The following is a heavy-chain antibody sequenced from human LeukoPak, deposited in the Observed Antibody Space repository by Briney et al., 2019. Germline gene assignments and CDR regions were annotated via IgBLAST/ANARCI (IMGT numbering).Heavy chain of an antibody. CDR3: ARDRGSIAARHFDY. CDR2: ISSSSSYI. D-gene: IGHD6-6*01. Sequence: GGSLRPSCAASGFTFSSYSMNWVRQAPGKGLEWVSSISSSSSYIYYADSVKGRFTISRDNAKNSLYLQMNSLRAEDTAVYYCARDRGSIAARHFDYWGQGTLVTVSS. CDR1: GFTFSSYS. J-gene: IGHJ4*02. V-gene: IGHV3-21*01.